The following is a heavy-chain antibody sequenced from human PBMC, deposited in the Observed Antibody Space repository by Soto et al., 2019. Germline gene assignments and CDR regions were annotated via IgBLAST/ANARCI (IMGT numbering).Heavy chain of an antibody. D-gene: IGHD3-3*01. CDR2: IYWDDDK. V-gene: IGHV2-5*02. CDR1: GFSLSTSGVG. CDR3: AHIYDFWRGYHFDY. Sequence: QITLKESGPTLVQPTQNLTLTCTFSGFSLSTSGVGVGWIRQPPVKALEWLALIYWDDDKRYSPSLKSRLTITKDTTKNQVVLTMTNMDPMDTATYYCAHIYDFWRGYHFDYWGQGTLVTVSS. J-gene: IGHJ4*02.